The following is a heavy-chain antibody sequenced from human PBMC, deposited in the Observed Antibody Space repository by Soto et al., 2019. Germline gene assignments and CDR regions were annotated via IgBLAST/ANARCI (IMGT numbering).Heavy chain of an antibody. V-gene: IGHV3-53*01. Sequence: GGSLRLSCAASGFTVSSNYMSWVRQAPGKGLEWVSVIYSGGSTYYADSVKGRFAISRDNSKNTLYLQMNSLRAEDTAVYYCARELWVCSGGSCYSNWFDPWGQGTLVTVSS. CDR3: ARELWVCSGGSCYSNWFDP. CDR1: GFTVSSNY. J-gene: IGHJ5*02. CDR2: IYSGGST. D-gene: IGHD2-15*01.